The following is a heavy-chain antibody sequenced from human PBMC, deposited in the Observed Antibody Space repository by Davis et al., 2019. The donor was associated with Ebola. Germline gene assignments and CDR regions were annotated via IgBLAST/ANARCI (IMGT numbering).Heavy chain of an antibody. V-gene: IGHV6-1*01. D-gene: IGHD2-2*01. J-gene: IGHJ4*02. Sequence: HPQTLSLTCSIFGDSGSTNSAAWNWIRQSPSPGLEWLGRTYYNSKWYKAYAVSVKRRITINPDTPKNQFSLHLKSVTPEDTAVYYCARGTHYAHDYWGQGTLVTVSS. CDR2: TYYNSKWYK. CDR3: ARGTHYAHDY. CDR1: GDSGSTNSAA.